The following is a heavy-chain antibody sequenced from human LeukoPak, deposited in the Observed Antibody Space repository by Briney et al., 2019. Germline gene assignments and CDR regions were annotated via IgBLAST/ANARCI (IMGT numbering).Heavy chain of an antibody. CDR2: IIPIFGTA. V-gene: IGHV1-69*13. D-gene: IGHD3-3*01. CDR3: ARDPRTLEWSSPKGYYYMDV. Sequence: SVKVSCKASGGTFSSYAISWVRQAPGQGLEWMGGIIPIFGTANYAQKFQGRVTITADESTSTAYMELSSLRSEDTAVYYCARDPRTLEWSSPKGYYYMDVWGKGTTVTVSS. CDR1: GGTFSSYA. J-gene: IGHJ6*03.